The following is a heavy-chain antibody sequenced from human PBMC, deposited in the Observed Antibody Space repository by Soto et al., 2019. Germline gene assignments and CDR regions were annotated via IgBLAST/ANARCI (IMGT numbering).Heavy chain of an antibody. CDR2: IYYSGST. V-gene: IGHV4-61*08. J-gene: IGHJ6*02. CDR1: GGSVSSGGYF. CDR3: ARGCWANNYYGTDV. D-gene: IGHD3-16*01. Sequence: SETLSLTCTVSGGSVSSGGYFWSWILQPPGKRLEWIGYIYYSGSTNYNPSLKSRVTISVDTSKNQFSLKLSSVTAADTAVYYSARGCWANNYYGTDVWGQGTTVTV.